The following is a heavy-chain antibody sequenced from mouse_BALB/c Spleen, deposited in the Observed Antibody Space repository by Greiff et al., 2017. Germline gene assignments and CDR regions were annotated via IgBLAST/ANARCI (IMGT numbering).Heavy chain of an antibody. Sequence: EVQVVESGGGLVQPGGSLKLSCAASGFTFSSYGMSWVRQTPDKRLELVATINSNGGSTYYPDSVKGRFTISRDNAKNTLYMHMSSLKSEDTAMYYCTRSHSDDCSGCDYWGQGTTLTVSS. CDR2: INSNGGST. J-gene: IGHJ2*01. CDR1: GFTFSSYG. V-gene: IGHV5-6-3*01. D-gene: IGHD1-1*01. CDR3: TRSHSDDCSGCDY.